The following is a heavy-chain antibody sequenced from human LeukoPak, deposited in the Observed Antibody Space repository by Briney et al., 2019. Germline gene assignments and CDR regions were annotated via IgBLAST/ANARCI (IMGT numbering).Heavy chain of an antibody. CDR1: GFSFSNHN. V-gene: IGHV3-21*01. Sequence: GGSLRLSCAASGFSFSNHNMNWVRQAPGKGLEWVSSISSTGNSIYYADSVKGRFTISRDNAKNSLYLQMNSLRAEDTAVYYCARARNNYDSSGFSALDYWGQGTLVTVSS. D-gene: IGHD3-22*01. CDR2: ISSTGNSI. CDR3: ARARNNYDSSGFSALDY. J-gene: IGHJ4*02.